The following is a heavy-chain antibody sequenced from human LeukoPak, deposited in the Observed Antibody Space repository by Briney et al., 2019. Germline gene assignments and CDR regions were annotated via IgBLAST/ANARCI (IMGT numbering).Heavy chain of an antibody. V-gene: IGHV1-46*04. Sequence: GASVKVSCKTSGYTFASYYIHWVRQAPGRGLEWMGIINPSGGSTRYAQKLEGRVTVTRDTSTSTVYMEVSSLRFEDTAVYYCARDLCGGDCYSEDSFDIWGQGTMVTVSS. CDR1: GYTFASYY. CDR2: INPSGGST. D-gene: IGHD2-21*02. CDR3: ARDLCGGDCYSEDSFDI. J-gene: IGHJ3*02.